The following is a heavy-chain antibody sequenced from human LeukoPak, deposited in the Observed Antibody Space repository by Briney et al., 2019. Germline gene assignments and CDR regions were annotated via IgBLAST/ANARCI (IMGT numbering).Heavy chain of an antibody. CDR2: IKQDGSEK. D-gene: IGHD5-12*01. J-gene: IGHJ4*02. CDR1: GFTFSSYW. V-gene: IGHV3-7*05. CDR3: ARDAGNSGYDIFDY. Sequence: PGGSLRLSCAVSGFTFSSYWMTWVRQAPGKGLEWVANIKQDGSEKNYVDSVKGRFTIARDDAKNSLYPQMNDLRAEDTAVYYCARDAGNSGYDIFDYWGQGVLVTASS.